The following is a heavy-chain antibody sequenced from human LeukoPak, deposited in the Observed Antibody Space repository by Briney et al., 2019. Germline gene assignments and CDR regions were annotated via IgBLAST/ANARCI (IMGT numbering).Heavy chain of an antibody. CDR1: GFTFTNYA. J-gene: IGHJ4*02. CDR3: AREGGYCTNGVCSETYFDY. V-gene: IGHV3-23*01. CDR2: ISGGGGST. D-gene: IGHD2-8*01. Sequence: GGSLRLSCAASGFTFTNYAMSWVRQAPGKGLEWVSGISGGGGSTYYADSVKGRFTISRDNSKNTLYLQMNSLRAEDTAVYYCAREGGYCTNGVCSETYFDYWGQGTLVTVSS.